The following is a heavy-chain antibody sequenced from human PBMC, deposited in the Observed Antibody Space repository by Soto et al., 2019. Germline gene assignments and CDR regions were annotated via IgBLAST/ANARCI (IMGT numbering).Heavy chain of an antibody. CDR1: GFTFSSYG. CDR3: AREGYCSSTSCPPDY. Sequence: HPGGSLRLSCAASGFTFSSYGMHWVRQAPGKGLEWVAVIWYDGSNKYYADSVKGRFTISRDNSKNTLYLQMNSLRAEDTAVYYCAREGYCSSTSCPPDYWGQGTLVTVSS. V-gene: IGHV3-33*01. CDR2: IWYDGSNK. D-gene: IGHD2-2*01. J-gene: IGHJ4*02.